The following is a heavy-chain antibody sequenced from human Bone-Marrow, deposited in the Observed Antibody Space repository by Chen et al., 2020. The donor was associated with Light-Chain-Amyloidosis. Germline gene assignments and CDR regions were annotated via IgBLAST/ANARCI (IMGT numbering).Heavy chain of an antibody. D-gene: IGHD5-12*01. V-gene: IGHV5-51*01. CDR3: ARRRDGYNFDY. J-gene: IGHJ4*02. CDR1: GYIFPNYW. CDR2: IYPDDSDA. Sequence: ELQQEQSGPVVKKLGESLTTYCRGSGYIFPNYWIGWVRQMPGKGLEWMGVIYPDDSDARYSPSFEGQVTISADKSITTAYLQWRSLKASDTAMYYCARRRDGYNFDYWGQGTLVTVSS.